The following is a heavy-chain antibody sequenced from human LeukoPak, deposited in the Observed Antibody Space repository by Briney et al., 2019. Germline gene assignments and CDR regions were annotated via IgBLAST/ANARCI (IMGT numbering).Heavy chain of an antibody. D-gene: IGHD3-3*01. CDR2: ISYDGSNK. J-gene: IGHJ5*02. V-gene: IGHV3-30-3*01. Sequence: GGSLRLSCAASGFTFSSYAMHWVRQAPGKGLEWVAVISYDGSNKYYADSVKGRFTISRDNSKNTLYLQMNSLRAEDTAVYYCARAGIFTIFGVVGPFDPWGQGTLVTVSS. CDR1: GFTFSSYA. CDR3: ARAGIFTIFGVVGPFDP.